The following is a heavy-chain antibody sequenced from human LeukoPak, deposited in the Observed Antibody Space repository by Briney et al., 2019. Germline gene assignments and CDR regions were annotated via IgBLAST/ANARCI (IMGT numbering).Heavy chain of an antibody. CDR2: INHSGST. CDR1: GGSFSGYY. J-gene: IGHJ4*02. V-gene: IGHV4-34*01. CDR3: ARNPYGDYGGTTGFDY. D-gene: IGHD4-23*01. Sequence: SETLSLTCAVYGGSFSGYYWSWIRQPPGKGLEWIGEINHSGSTNYNPSLKSRVTISEDTSKNQFSLKLSSVTAADTAVYYCARNPYGDYGGTTGFDYWGQGTLVTVSS.